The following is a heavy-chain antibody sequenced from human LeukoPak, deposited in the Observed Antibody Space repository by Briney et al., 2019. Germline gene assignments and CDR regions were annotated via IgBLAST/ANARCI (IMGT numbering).Heavy chain of an antibody. Sequence: VQPGGSLRLSCTASGFTFSNYFMHWVRQVPGEGPVWVSRITGDGSSTSYADSVKGRFTISRDNAKNTLYLQMNSLRAEDTALYYCVRLYAYWGQGTLVTVFS. CDR3: VRLYAY. CDR1: GFTFSNYF. D-gene: IGHD2/OR15-2a*01. J-gene: IGHJ4*02. V-gene: IGHV3-74*01. CDR2: ITGDGSST.